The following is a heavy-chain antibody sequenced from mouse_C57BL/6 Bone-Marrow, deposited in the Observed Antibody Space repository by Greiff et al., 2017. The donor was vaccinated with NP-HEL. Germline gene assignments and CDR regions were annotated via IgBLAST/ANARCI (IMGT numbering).Heavy chain of an antibody. CDR1: GYTFTDYE. D-gene: IGHD2-1*01. CDR2: IAPEAGGT. Sequence: QVQLQQSGAELVRPGASVTLSCKASGYTFTDYEMHWVKQTPVHGLEWIGAIAPEAGGTAYNQKFKGKAILTADKSSSTAYMKLRSLTSEASAVYYCTRRDYRNPWFAYWGQGTLVTVAA. J-gene: IGHJ3*01. CDR3: TRRDYRNPWFAY. V-gene: IGHV1-15*01.